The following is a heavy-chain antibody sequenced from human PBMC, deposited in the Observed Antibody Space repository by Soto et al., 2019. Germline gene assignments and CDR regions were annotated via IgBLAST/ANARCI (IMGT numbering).Heavy chain of an antibody. CDR2: IIPILGIA. CDR1: GGTFSSYT. D-gene: IGHD1-26*01. J-gene: IGHJ3*02. V-gene: IGHV1-69*02. Sequence: ASVKVSCKASGGTFSSYTISWVRQAPGQGLEWMGRIIPILGIANYAQKFQGRVTITADKSTSTAYMELSSLRSEDTAVYYCASMGARHAFDIWGQGTMVTVSS. CDR3: ASMGARHAFDI.